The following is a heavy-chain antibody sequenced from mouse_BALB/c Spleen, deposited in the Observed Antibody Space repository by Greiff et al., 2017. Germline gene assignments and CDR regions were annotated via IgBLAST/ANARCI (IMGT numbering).Heavy chain of an antibody. CDR2: ISYDGSN. J-gene: IGHJ3*01. CDR3: ARGYGSSQAWFAY. V-gene: IGHV3-6*02. Sequence: EVKLQESGPGLVKPSQSLSLTCSVTGYSITSGYYWNWIRQFPGNKLEWMGYISYDGSNNYNPSLKNRISITRDTSKNQFFLKLNSVTTEDTATYYCARGYGSSQAWFAYWGQGTLVTVSA. CDR1: GYSITSGYY. D-gene: IGHD1-1*01.